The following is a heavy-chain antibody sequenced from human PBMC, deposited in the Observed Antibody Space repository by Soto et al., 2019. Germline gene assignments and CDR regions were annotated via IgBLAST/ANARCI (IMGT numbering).Heavy chain of an antibody. J-gene: IGHJ4*02. CDR1: GGSISSYY. Sequence: SEPLSLICTVSGGSISSYYWSWIRQPPGKGLEWIGYIYYSGSTNYNPSLKSRVTISVDTSKNQFSLKLSSVTAADTAVYYCAGTSRLLDLPVDYWGQGTLVTVSS. V-gene: IGHV4-59*01. D-gene: IGHD3-22*01. CDR2: IYYSGST. CDR3: AGTSRLLDLPVDY.